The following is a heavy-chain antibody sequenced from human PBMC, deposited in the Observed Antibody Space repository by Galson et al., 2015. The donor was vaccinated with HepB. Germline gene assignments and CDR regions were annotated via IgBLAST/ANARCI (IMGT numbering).Heavy chain of an antibody. CDR1: GFTFTSYD. J-gene: IGHJ5*02. CDR2: IDTSGGHT. V-gene: IGHV3-23*01. Sequence: SLRLSCADPGFTFTSYDMTWVRQALGKGLEWVSVIDTSGGHTSYADSVKGRFTISRDNSKSTLSLQMNSLRVEDTAIYYCASYRVTAGRWFDPWGQGSLITVSS. CDR3: ASYRVTAGRWFDP. D-gene: IGHD2-2*01.